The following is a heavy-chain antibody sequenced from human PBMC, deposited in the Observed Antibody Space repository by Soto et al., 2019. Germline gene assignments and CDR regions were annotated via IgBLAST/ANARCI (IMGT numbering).Heavy chain of an antibody. Sequence: GGSLRLSCAASGFTFSXYAMSWVRQAPGKGLERVSAISGSGGSTYYADSVKGRFTISRDNSKNTLYLQMNSLRAEDTAVYYCAKVVYGDALGGGSVSYFDYWGQGTLVTVSS. J-gene: IGHJ4*02. V-gene: IGHV3-23*01. D-gene: IGHD4-17*01. CDR2: ISGSGGST. CDR1: GFTFSXYA. CDR3: AKVVYGDALGGGSVSYFDY.